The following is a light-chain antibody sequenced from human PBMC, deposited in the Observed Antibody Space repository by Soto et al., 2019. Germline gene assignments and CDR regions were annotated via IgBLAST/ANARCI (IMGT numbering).Light chain of an antibody. CDR3: QQRSNWPPFT. CDR2: DAS. CDR1: QSVSSY. J-gene: IGKJ3*01. Sequence: EIVLTQSPATLSLSPGERATLSCRASQSVSSYLAWYQQKPGQAPRLLLYDASNRATGIPARFSGSGSGTDCTLTISSLEPEDFAVYDCQQRSNWPPFTFGPGTKVDIK. V-gene: IGKV3-11*01.